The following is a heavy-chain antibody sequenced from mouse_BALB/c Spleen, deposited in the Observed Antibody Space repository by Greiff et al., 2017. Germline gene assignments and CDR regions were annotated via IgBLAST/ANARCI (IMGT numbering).Heavy chain of an antibody. V-gene: IGHV1S81*02. CDR1: GYTFTSYW. J-gene: IGHJ3*01. D-gene: IGHD4-1*01. CDR2: INPSNGRT. Sequence: QVQLQQSGAELVKPGASVKLSCKASGYTFTSYWMHWVKQRPGQGLEWIGEINPSNGRTNYNEKFKSKATLTVDKSASTAYMQLSSLTSEDAAVYYCARGDWDCRAYWGQGTLVTVSA. CDR3: ARGDWDCRAY.